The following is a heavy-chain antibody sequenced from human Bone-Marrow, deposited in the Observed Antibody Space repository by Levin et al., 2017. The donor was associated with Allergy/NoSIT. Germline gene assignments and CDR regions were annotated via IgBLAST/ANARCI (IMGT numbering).Heavy chain of an antibody. D-gene: IGHD3-22*01. Sequence: ASVKVSCAASGFTFSSYRMNWVRQAPGKGLEWVSYISSSSSTIYYADSVKGRFTISRDNAKNSLYLQMNSLRAEDTAVYYCARDRDTMIVVVPGVFDYWGQGTLVTVSS. J-gene: IGHJ4*02. V-gene: IGHV3-48*01. CDR2: ISSSSSTI. CDR1: GFTFSSYR. CDR3: ARDRDTMIVVVPGVFDY.